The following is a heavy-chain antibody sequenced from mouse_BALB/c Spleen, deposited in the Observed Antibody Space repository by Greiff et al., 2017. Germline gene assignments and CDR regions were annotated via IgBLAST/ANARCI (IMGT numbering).Heavy chain of an antibody. J-gene: IGHJ2*01. CDR2: IDPETGGT. CDR1: GYTFTDYE. CDR3: TGYGSSSY. V-gene: IGHV1-15*01. Sequence: QVQLLQSGAELVRPGASVTLSCKASGYTFTDYEMHWVKQTPVHGLEWIGAIDPETGGTAYNQKFKGKATLTADKSSSTAYMELRSLTSEDSAVYYCTGYGSSSYGGQGTTLTVSS. D-gene: IGHD1-1*01.